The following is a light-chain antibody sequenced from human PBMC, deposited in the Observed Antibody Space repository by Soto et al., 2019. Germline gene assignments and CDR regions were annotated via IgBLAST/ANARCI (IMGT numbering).Light chain of an antibody. CDR3: SSYTSTSTIL. CDR2: DVT. Sequence: QSALTQPRSVSGSPGQSVTISCTGISSDVGGYNYVSWYQQHPGKAPKLMVYDVTKRPSGVPDRFSGSKSGTTASLTISRLQAEDEADYYCSSYTSTSTILFGGGTKLTVL. J-gene: IGLJ2*01. CDR1: SSDVGGYNY. V-gene: IGLV2-11*01.